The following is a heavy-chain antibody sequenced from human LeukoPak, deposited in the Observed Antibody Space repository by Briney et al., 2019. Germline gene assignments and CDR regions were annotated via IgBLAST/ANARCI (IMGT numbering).Heavy chain of an antibody. CDR3: AAEYSSSWFHAFDI. CDR1: GGSISSYY. CDR2: IYTSGST. Sequence: SETLSLTCTVSGGSISSYYWSWIRQPAGKGLEWIGRIYTSGSTNYNPSLKSRVTMSVDTSKNQFSLKLSSVTAADTAVYYCAAEYSSSWFHAFDIWGQGTMVTVSS. J-gene: IGHJ3*02. D-gene: IGHD6-13*01. V-gene: IGHV4-4*07.